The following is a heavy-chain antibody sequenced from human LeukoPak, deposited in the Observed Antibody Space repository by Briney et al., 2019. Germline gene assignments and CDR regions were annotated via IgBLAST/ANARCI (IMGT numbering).Heavy chain of an antibody. Sequence: GGTLRLSCAAAGFTFTNYGMSWVRQTPGKGLEWVSRVSASGGRTYYADSVKGRFTISRDNSKNTVSLQMNNLRADDTAVYYCAKSYASGSFYDYWGQGTLVTVSS. CDR3: AKSYASGSFYDY. J-gene: IGHJ4*02. D-gene: IGHD3-10*01. V-gene: IGHV3-23*01. CDR2: VSASGGRT. CDR1: GFTFTNYG.